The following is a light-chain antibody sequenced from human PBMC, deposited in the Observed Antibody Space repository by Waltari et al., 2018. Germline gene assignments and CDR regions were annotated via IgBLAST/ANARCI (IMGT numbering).Light chain of an antibody. CDR2: EDT. CDR1: SSDVGSYNL. Sequence: QSALTQPASVSGSPGQSITISCTGTSSDVGSYNLVSWCQQHPGKAPKLMIYEDTKRPSGVSDRFSGSKSGNTASLTISGLQAEDEADYYCCSYAGSSPHVVFGGGTKLTVL. J-gene: IGLJ2*01. CDR3: CSYAGSSPHVV. V-gene: IGLV2-23*01.